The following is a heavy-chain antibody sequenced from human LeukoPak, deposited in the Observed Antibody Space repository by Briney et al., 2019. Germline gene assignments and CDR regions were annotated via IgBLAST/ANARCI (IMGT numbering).Heavy chain of an antibody. CDR2: IYYSGST. D-gene: IGHD2-15*01. Sequence: SETLSLTCTGSGGSISSYYWSWIRQPPGKGLEWIRYIYYSGSTNYNPSLRSRVTISVDTSKNQFSLKLSSVTAADTAVYYCARAPRYCSGGSCYKIGIDYWGQGTLVTVSS. CDR3: ARAPRYCSGGSCYKIGIDY. V-gene: IGHV4-59*01. CDR1: GGSISSYY. J-gene: IGHJ4*02.